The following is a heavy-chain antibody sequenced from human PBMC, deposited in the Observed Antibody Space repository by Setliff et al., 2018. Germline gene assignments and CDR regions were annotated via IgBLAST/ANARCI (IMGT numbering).Heavy chain of an antibody. CDR1: GYIFITTG. CDR2: ISPSNGNT. CDR3: ARSSGPRVVLAADFDY. J-gene: IGHJ4*02. V-gene: IGHV1-18*01. D-gene: IGHD5-12*01. Sequence: ASVKVSCKTSGYIFITTGISWVRQAPGQGPEWMGCISPSNGNTNYAQKFQYRVTMTTDTSTATVYMELKNLRSDDTVVYYCARSSGPRVVLAADFDYWGQGTLVTVSS.